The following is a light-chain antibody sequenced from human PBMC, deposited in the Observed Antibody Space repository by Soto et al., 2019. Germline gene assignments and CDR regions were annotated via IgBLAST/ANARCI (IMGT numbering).Light chain of an antibody. V-gene: IGKV3-20*01. Sequence: EIVLTQSPGTLSLSPGERATLSCRASQSVSSNYLAWFQQKPGQAPRLLIYGSSSRASGIPDRFSGSGSGTEFTLTISRLEPEEFAVYYCQQYGSSPYTFGQGTKLAIK. J-gene: IGKJ2*01. CDR2: GSS. CDR1: QSVSSNY. CDR3: QQYGSSPYT.